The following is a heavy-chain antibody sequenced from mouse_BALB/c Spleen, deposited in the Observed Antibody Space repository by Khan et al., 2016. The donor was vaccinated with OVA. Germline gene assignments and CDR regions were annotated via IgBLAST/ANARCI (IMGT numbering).Heavy chain of an antibody. J-gene: IGHJ4*01. CDR3: ARVGYNGTMDC. CDR1: GFTFTNYG. CDR2: INTYTGES. Sequence: QIQLVQSGPELKKPGETVQISYKASGFTFTNYGMNWVKQAPGKGLKWMGWINTYTGESTFADDFKGRFAFSLETSDSTAYLQINSLKNEDTATYVCARVGYNGTMDCWGQGTSVTVSS. V-gene: IGHV9-3-1*01. D-gene: IGHD2-14*01.